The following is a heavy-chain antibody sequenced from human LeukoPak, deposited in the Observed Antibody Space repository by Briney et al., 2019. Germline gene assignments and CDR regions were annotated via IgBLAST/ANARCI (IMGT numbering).Heavy chain of an antibody. V-gene: IGHV3-21*01. J-gene: IGHJ6*03. Sequence: GGSLRLSCAASGFTFSSYSMNWVRQAPGKGLEWVSSISSSSTYIYYADSVKGRFTISRDNAKNSLYLQMNSLRADDRAVYHCARDHRYCSGGSCYWESYYYYYMDVWGKGTTVTVSS. D-gene: IGHD2-15*01. CDR3: ARDHRYCSGGSCYWESYYYYYMDV. CDR1: GFTFSSYS. CDR2: ISSSSTYI.